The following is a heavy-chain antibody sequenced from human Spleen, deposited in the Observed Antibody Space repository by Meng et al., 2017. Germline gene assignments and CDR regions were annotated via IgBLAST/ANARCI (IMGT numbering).Heavy chain of an antibody. V-gene: IGHV4-34*01. CDR1: GGSFSDYY. D-gene: IGHD4-11*01. CDR2: INHRGNT. CDR3: ARGPTTVAHDFDY. J-gene: IGHJ4*02. Sequence: QVELQQWGAGRWKPSETLSLACVVAGGSFSDYYWSWIRQPPGKGLEWIGEINHRGNTNYNSFLESRVTISVDTSQNSLSLKLSSVTAADSAVYYCARGPTTVAHDFDYWGQGTLVTVSS.